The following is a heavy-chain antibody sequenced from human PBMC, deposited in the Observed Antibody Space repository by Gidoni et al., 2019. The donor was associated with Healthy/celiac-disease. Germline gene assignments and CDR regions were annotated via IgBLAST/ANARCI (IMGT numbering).Heavy chain of an antibody. J-gene: IGHJ4*02. CDR2: INSDGSST. CDR3: SSGYSFEAY. Sequence: EVQLVESGGGLVQPGGSMRHSCAASAFTFSNYCMNWVRQAPGKGLVWVSRINSDGSSTNYADSVKGRFTISRDNAKNTLYLQMNSLRVEDTAVYYCSSGYSFEAYWVQGTLVTVSS. V-gene: IGHV3-74*01. D-gene: IGHD3-16*01. CDR1: AFTFSNYC.